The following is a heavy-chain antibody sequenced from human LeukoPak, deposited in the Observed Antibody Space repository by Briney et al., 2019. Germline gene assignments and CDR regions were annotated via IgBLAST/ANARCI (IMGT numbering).Heavy chain of an antibody. J-gene: IGHJ3*01. D-gene: IGHD3-16*01. CDR1: GGSTSSYY. Sequence: SETLSLTCTVSGGSTSSYYWSWIRRPPGKGLEWIGSLYYSGSTNSNPSLKTRVTMSVDTSKNRFSLNLSSMTAADTAVYYCARANMIISAFDFWGQGTMVTVSS. CDR3: ARANMIISAFDF. V-gene: IGHV4-59*01. CDR2: LYYSGST.